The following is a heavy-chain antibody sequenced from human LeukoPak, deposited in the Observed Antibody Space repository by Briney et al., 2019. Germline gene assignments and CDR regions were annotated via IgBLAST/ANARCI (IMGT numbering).Heavy chain of an antibody. CDR3: AREVAQGRYSNFDY. CDR1: GGSISSYY. J-gene: IGHJ4*02. Sequence: SETLSLTCTVSGGSISSYYWSWIRQPAGKGLEWIGRIYTSGSTNYNPSLKSRVTMSVDTSKNQFSLKLSFVTAADTAVYYCAREVAQGRYSNFDYWGQGTLVTVSS. V-gene: IGHV4-4*07. CDR2: IYTSGST. D-gene: IGHD5-18*01.